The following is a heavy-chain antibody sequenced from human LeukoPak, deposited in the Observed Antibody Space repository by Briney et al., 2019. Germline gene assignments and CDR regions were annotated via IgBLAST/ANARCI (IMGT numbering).Heavy chain of an antibody. J-gene: IGHJ4*02. CDR3: ARIGYYDSSGGNDY. CDR1: GFTFSSYG. D-gene: IGHD3-22*01. Sequence: PGRSLRLSCAASGFTFSSYGMHWVRQAPGKGLEWVAVISYDGSNKYYADSVKGRFTISRDNAKNSLYLQMNSLRDEDTAVYYCARIGYYDSSGGNDYWGQGTLVTVSS. V-gene: IGHV3-30*03. CDR2: ISYDGSNK.